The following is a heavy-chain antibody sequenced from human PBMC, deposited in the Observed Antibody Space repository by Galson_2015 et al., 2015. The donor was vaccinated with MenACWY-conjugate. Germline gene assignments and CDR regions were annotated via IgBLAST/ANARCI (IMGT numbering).Heavy chain of an antibody. CDR3: AHRGTTVTTESV. J-gene: IGHJ4*02. V-gene: IGHV4-34*01. CDR2: INHSGST. Sequence: ETLSLTCAVYGGSFSGYYWSWIRQPPGKGLEWIGEINHSGSTNYNPSLKSRVTISVDTSKNQFSLKLSSVTAADTAAYYCAHRGTTVTTESVWGQGTLVTVSS. D-gene: IGHD4-17*01. CDR1: GGSFSGYY.